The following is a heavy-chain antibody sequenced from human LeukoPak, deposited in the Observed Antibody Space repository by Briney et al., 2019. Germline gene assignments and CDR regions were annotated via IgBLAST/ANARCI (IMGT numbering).Heavy chain of an antibody. CDR2: IIPIFGTA. CDR1: GGTFSSYA. V-gene: IGHV1-69*13. D-gene: IGHD4-17*01. CDR3: ARGTTVTSGPYY. J-gene: IGHJ4*02. Sequence: SVKVSCKASGGTFSSYAISWVRQAPGQGLEWMGGIIPIFGTANYAQKFHGIVTITADESTSTAYMELSSLRSEDTAVYYCARGTTVTSGPYYWGQGTLVTVSS.